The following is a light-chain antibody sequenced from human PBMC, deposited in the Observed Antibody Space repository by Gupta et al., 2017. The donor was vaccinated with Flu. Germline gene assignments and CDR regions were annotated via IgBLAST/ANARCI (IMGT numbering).Light chain of an antibody. CDR3: QQRSNGLT. J-gene: IGKJ4*01. CDR1: ESVSNY. Sequence: IVLTQSPATLSLPPGERATPSCRASESVSNYLGWYQQKPGQAPRLLIHDASNRATGIPGRFSGSGSGADFTLTISNLEPEDFAVYYCQQRSNGLTFGGGTKVEIK. CDR2: DAS. V-gene: IGKV3-11*01.